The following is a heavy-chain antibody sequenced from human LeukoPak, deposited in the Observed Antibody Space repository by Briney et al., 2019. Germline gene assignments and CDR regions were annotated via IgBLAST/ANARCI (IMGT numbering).Heavy chain of an antibody. CDR1: GSTFSRYR. D-gene: IGHD6-13*01. V-gene: IGHV3-30*03. CDR2: ISFDGSKK. Sequence: PGGSLRLSCADSGSTFSRYRMHWVRQAPGKGLEWVAVISFDGSKKYYADSVEGRFTISRDNSKNTLYLQMNSLRAEDTAVYYCAREYQGYSSSWHYYGMDVWGQGTSVTVSS. J-gene: IGHJ6*02. CDR3: AREYQGYSSSWHYYGMDV.